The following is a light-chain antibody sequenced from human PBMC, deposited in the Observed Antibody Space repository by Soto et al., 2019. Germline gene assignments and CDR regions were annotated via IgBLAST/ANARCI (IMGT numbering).Light chain of an antibody. CDR3: SAYAGSSTPFV. CDR1: SNDVGFYDL. J-gene: IGLJ1*01. Sequence: ALAQPASVSGSPGQSIAISCTGTSNDVGFYDLVSWYQQRPGTAPKLLIYEGSKRPSGVSNRFSGSKSGNTASLTISGLQAEDEADYYCSAYAGSSTPFVFGTGTKVTVL. V-gene: IGLV2-23*01. CDR2: EGS.